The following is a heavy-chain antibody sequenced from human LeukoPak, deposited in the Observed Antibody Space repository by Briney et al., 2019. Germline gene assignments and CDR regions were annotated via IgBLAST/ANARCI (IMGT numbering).Heavy chain of an antibody. V-gene: IGHV4-34*01. CDR3: ARDYDILTGYYCALGY. CDR2: INHSGGT. J-gene: IGHJ4*02. D-gene: IGHD3-9*01. Sequence: SETLSLTCAVYGGSFSGFYWSWIRQPPGKGLEWIGDINHSGGTNYIPSLKSRVTISVDKSKNQFSLKLSSVTAADTAVYYCARDYDILTGYYCALGYWGQGTLVTVSS. CDR1: GGSFSGFY.